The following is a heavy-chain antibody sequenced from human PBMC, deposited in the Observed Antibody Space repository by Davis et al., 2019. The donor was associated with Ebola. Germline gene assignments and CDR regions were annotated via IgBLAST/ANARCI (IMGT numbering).Heavy chain of an antibody. Sequence: GGSLRLSCAASGFTFSSYAMSWVRQAPGEGLEWVSTLSGGGAGTYYAASVKGRFTVSRDISKNTLYLQMNSLRAEDTAVYYCARDVYHMDVWGQGTTVTVSS. J-gene: IGHJ6*02. V-gene: IGHV3-23*01. CDR2: LSGGGAGT. CDR1: GFTFSSYA. CDR3: ARDVYHMDV. D-gene: IGHD5/OR15-5a*01.